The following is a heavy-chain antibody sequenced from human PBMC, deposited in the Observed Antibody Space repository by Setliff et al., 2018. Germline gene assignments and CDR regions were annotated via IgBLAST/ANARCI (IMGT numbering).Heavy chain of an antibody. Sequence: SETLSLTCTVSGGSISSGTYYWSWIRQPAGKGLEWIGRMYISGSKDYNPSLKSRVTISVDAPRNQFSLRLNSVTAADTAVYYCRFWSGYYKNDYWGQGTLVTVSS. V-gene: IGHV4-61*02. CDR3: RFWSGYYKNDY. D-gene: IGHD3-3*01. CDR1: GGSISSGTYY. CDR2: MYISGSK. J-gene: IGHJ4*02.